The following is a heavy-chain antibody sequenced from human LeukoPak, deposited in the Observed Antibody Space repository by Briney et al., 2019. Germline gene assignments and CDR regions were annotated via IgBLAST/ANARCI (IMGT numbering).Heavy chain of an antibody. Sequence: ASVKVSCKASGYTFTSYGISWVRQAPGQGLEWMGWISAYNGNTNYAQKLQGGVTMTTDTSTSTAYMELRSLRSDDTAVYYCARPHSSGWDNYYYYYGMDVWGQGTTVTVSS. J-gene: IGHJ6*02. D-gene: IGHD6-19*01. V-gene: IGHV1-18*01. CDR1: GYTFTSYG. CDR2: ISAYNGNT. CDR3: ARPHSSGWDNYYYYYGMDV.